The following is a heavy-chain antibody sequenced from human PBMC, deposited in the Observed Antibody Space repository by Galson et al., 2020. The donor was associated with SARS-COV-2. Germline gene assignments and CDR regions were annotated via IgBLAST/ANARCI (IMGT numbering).Heavy chain of an antibody. J-gene: IGHJ6*02. V-gene: IGHV4-4*02. CDR2: IYHTGTT. Sequence: SETLSLTCVVSGGSISSNNWWSWVRQPPGKGLEWIGEIYHTGTTNDNPSLESRLIISVDKSKNQFSLRLKSLTAEDTAVYYCARAFWRSGVGPGTPYYYYGMDVWGQGTTVTVSS. CDR1: GGSISSNNW. CDR3: ARAFWRSGVGPGTPYYYYGMDV. D-gene: IGHD3-3*01.